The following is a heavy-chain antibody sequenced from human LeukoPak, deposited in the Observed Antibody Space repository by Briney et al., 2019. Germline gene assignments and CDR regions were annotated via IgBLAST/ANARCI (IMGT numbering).Heavy chain of an antibody. V-gene: IGHV1-69*06. CDR3: ARAYSYGNAYFDY. CDR2: IIPIFGTA. Sequence: GASVKVSCKASGYTFTSCYIHWVRQAPGQGREWMGGIIPIFGTANYAQKFQGRVTITADKSTSTAYMELSSLRSEDTAVYYCARAYSYGNAYFDYWGQGTLVTVSS. CDR1: GYTFTSCY. J-gene: IGHJ4*02. D-gene: IGHD5-18*01.